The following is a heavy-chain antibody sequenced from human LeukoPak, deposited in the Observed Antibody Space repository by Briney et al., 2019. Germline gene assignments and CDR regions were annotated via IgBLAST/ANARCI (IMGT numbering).Heavy chain of an antibody. V-gene: IGHV4-39*01. D-gene: IGHD6-19*01. CDR2: IYYSGST. CDR1: GGSISSSRYY. CDR3: ARDKGIAVAGTSYNYYGMDV. Sequence: SETLSLTCTVSGGSISSSRYYWGWIRQPPGKGLEWIGSIYYSGSTYYNQSLKSRVTISVDTSKNQFSLKLSSVTAADTAVYYCARDKGIAVAGTSYNYYGMDVWGQGTTVTVSS. J-gene: IGHJ6*02.